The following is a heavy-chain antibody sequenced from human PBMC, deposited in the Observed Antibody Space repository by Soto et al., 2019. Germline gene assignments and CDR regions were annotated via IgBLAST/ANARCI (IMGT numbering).Heavy chain of an antibody. CDR3: ARGRCGGDCYRGNNWFDP. V-gene: IGHV4-30-4*01. D-gene: IGHD2-21*02. Sequence: QVQLQESGPGLVKPSQTLSLTCTVSGGSISSGDYYWSWIRQPPGKGLEWIGYIYYSGSTYYNPSLKSRVTISVDTSKNQFSLKLSSVTAADTAVYYCARGRCGGDCYRGNNWFDPWGQGTLVTVSS. J-gene: IGHJ5*02. CDR2: IYYSGST. CDR1: GGSISSGDYY.